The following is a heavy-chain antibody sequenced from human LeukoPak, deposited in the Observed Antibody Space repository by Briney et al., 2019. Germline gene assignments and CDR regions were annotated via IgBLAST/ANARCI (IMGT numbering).Heavy chain of an antibody. CDR2: FDSENNKM. D-gene: IGHD6-19*01. CDR3: ATDRVYRSSGRSWGFFDY. Sequence: GASVKVSCKISVYILSDLSIHWVREAPGEGLEWMGGFDSENNKMVYSQKFQGRVTMTEDTSADTAYMELTSLRSEDTAVYFCATDRVYRSSGRSWGFFDYWGQGTLVIASS. V-gene: IGHV1-24*01. CDR1: VYILSDLS. J-gene: IGHJ4*02.